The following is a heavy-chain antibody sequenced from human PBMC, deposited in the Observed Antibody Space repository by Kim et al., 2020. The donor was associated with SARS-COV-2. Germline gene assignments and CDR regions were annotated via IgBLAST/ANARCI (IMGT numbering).Heavy chain of an antibody. J-gene: IGHJ4*02. D-gene: IGHD6-19*01. CDR3: AKANIAVADKGYFDY. Sequence: SGKGRFTSSRDNSKNTLDLQMNSLRAEDTAVYYCAKANIAVADKGYFDYWGQGTLVTVSS. V-gene: IGHV3-23*01.